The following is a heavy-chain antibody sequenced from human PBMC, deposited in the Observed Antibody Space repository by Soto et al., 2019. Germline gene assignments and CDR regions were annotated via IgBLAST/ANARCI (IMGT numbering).Heavy chain of an antibody. D-gene: IGHD3-10*01. CDR3: ARVLYYYGVPADGIDV. V-gene: IGHV4-39*07. CDR1: GGSIGSSSYY. CDR2: IFYSGTT. J-gene: IGHJ6*02. Sequence: SETLSLTCTVSGGSIGSSSYYWGWIRQPPGKGPEWIGSIFYSGTTYYNPSLMSRVAMSVDTSKNQFSLKLSSVTAADTALYYCARVLYYYGVPADGIDVWGQGTTVTVSS.